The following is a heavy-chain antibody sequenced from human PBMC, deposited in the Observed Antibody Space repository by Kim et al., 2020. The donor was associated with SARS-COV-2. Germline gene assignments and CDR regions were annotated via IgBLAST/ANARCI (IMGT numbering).Heavy chain of an antibody. CDR1: GYTFTSYA. CDR3: ARIVTSMVATGIDY. D-gene: IGHD5-12*01. J-gene: IGHJ4*02. V-gene: IGHV7-4-1*02. Sequence: ASVKVSCKASGYTFTSYAMNWVRQAPGQGLEWMGWINTNTGNPTYAQGFTGRFVFSLDTSVSTAYLQISSLKAEDTAVYYCARIVTSMVATGIDYWGQGTLVTVSS. CDR2: INTNTGNP.